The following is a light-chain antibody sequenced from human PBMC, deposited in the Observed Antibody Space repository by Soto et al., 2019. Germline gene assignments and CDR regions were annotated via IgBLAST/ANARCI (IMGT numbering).Light chain of an antibody. CDR3: QQYNSYRT. Sequence: DIQMTQFPSTQSASVGDRVIITCRASQSISSWLAWYQQKPGKAPNLLIYKASSLASGVPSRFSGSGFGTEFTLTISSLQPDDIATYYCQQYNSYRTFGQGTKVEIK. CDR2: KAS. V-gene: IGKV1-5*03. J-gene: IGKJ1*01. CDR1: QSISSW.